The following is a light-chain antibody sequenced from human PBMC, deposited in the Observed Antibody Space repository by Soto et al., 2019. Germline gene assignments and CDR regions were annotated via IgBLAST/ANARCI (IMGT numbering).Light chain of an antibody. CDR2: DIF. J-gene: IGKJ4*01. Sequence: EIVMTQSPATLSVSPGETATLSCRASQSVGSDLAWYQQKPGQAPRIIIYDIFTRATGVPNRISGSGSGTELNLTISRLQSEDFAVYYCQQYNSWPLTCGGGTKVDIK. CDR3: QQYNSWPLT. CDR1: QSVGSD. V-gene: IGKV3D-15*01.